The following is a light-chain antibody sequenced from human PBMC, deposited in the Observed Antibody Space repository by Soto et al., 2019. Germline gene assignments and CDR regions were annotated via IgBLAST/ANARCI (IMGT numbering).Light chain of an antibody. CDR2: DAS. V-gene: IGKV1-33*01. CDR3: HQYNNDPFT. Sequence: DIQMTQSPSSLSVSVGDTITITCRASQGISNSLNWYQLRPGEAPKLLIYDASNLAPGVPSRFSGSGSGTHFTFTVSSLQTEDIATYYCHQYNNDPFTFGPGTKVDLK. CDR1: QGISNS. J-gene: IGKJ3*01.